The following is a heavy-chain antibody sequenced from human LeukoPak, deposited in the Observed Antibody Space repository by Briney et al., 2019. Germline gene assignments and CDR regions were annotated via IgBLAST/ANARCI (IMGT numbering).Heavy chain of an antibody. D-gene: IGHD3-10*01. V-gene: IGHV3/OR16-9*01. CDR2: ISGNGGDI. CDR1: GFSVGGHY. Sequence: PGGSLRLSCAASGFSVGGHYMSWVRQAPGKGPEWISYISGNGGDIAYADSVKGRFTISRDNAKNSLHLQMNSLRVEDTAVYHCVRHAGRAGGQWGQGTLVAVSS. J-gene: IGHJ4*02. CDR3: VRHAGRAGGQ.